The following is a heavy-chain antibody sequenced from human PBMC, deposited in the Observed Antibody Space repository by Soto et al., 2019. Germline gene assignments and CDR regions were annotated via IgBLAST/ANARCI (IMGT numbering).Heavy chain of an antibody. D-gene: IGHD3-9*01. CDR2: IIPIFGTA. J-gene: IGHJ6*02. CDR1: GGTFSSYA. Sequence: GASVKSSCKASGGTFSSYAISWVRQAPGQGLEWMGGIIPIFGTANYAQKFQGRVTITADESTSTAYMELSSLRSEDTAVYYCARVSYDILTGYYNNYYYYGMDVWGQGTTVTVSS. CDR3: ARVSYDILTGYYNNYYYYGMDV. V-gene: IGHV1-69*13.